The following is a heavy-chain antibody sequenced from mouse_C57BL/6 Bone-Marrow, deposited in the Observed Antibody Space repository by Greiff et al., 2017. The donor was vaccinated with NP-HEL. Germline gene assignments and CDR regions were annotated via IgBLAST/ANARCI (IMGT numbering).Heavy chain of an antibody. D-gene: IGHD1-1*01. V-gene: IGHV5-17*01. J-gene: IGHJ1*03. CDR2: ISSGSSTI. CDR3: ARIGGSSSYWYFDV. CDR1: GFTFSDYG. Sequence: EVKLVESGGGLVKPGGSLKLSCAASGFTFSDYGMHWVRQAPEKGLEWVAYISSGSSTIYYADTVQGRFTISRDNAKNTLFLQMTSLRSEDTAMYYCARIGGSSSYWYFDVWGTGTTVTVSS.